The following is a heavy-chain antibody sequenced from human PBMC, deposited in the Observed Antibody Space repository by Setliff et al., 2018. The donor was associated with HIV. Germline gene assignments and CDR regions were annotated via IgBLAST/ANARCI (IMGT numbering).Heavy chain of an antibody. J-gene: IGHJ5*02. CDR2: IYHTGRT. CDR3: ASRIYYYDESRVLREEGFVP. D-gene: IGHD3-22*01. CDR1: GVSISDYY. Sequence: SETLSLTCSVSGVSISDYYWNWIRQPPGKGLEWTGSIYHTGRTYYNRSLESRLTISIDTSKNQFSLKLTSVTAADTAMYYCASRIYYYDESRVLREEGFVPWGQGTLVTVSS. V-gene: IGHV4-59*04.